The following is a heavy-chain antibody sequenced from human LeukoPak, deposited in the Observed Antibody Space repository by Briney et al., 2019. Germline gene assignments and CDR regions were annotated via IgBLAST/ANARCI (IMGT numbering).Heavy chain of an antibody. CDR2: IYYSGST. Sequence: PSETLSLTCTVSGGSISSYYWGWIRQPPGKGLEWIGSIYYSGSTYYNPSLKSRVTISVDTSKNQFSLKLSSVTAADTAVYYCARDIAVAGTVEYIGDYGMDVWGQGTTVTVSS. D-gene: IGHD6-19*01. CDR3: ARDIAVAGTVEYIGDYGMDV. J-gene: IGHJ6*02. V-gene: IGHV4-39*07. CDR1: GGSISSYY.